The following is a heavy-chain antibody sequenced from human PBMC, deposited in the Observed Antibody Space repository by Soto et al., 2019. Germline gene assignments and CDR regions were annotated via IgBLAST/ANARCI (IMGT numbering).Heavy chain of an antibody. CDR1: GGSISSGDYY. D-gene: IGHD2-21*01. J-gene: IGHJ4*02. V-gene: IGHV4-30-4*01. CDR2: IYYSWST. CDR3: ARVGGILYDAGY. Sequence: QVQLQESAPGLVEPSQTLSLTCTVSGGSISSGDYYWRWIRQAPVKGLEWIGYIYYSWSTYYNTFLKSRVTISLDTSKNQFSLKLSSVTAADTAVYYCARVGGILYDAGYWGQGTLVTVSS.